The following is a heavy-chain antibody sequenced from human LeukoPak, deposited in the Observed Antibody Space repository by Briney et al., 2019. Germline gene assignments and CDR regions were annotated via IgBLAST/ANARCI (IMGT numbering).Heavy chain of an antibody. D-gene: IGHD6-13*01. CDR1: GCTFTGFY. CDR3: ASGDYSSSRRFDY. Sequence: ASVKVSCKASGCTFTGFYMHWVRQAPGQGLEWMGWINPSGGSTRNAQIFQGRVTMTRDTSTNTVYMELSSLRSEDTAVYYCASGDYSSSRRFDYWGQGTLVTVSS. J-gene: IGHJ4*02. V-gene: IGHV1-46*01. CDR2: INPSGGST.